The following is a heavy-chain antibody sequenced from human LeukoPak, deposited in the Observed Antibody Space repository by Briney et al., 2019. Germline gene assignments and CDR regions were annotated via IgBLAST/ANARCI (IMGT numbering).Heavy chain of an antibody. V-gene: IGHV4-59*01. Sequence: SETLSLTCTVSGGSITGYYWSWVRQPPGRGLEWIGYVHFSGTTSFNPSLKSRVTISVDTSKNQFSLKLSSVTAADTAVYYCARAATVVTNLDYWGQGTLVTVSS. CDR3: ARAATVVTNLDY. J-gene: IGHJ4*02. CDR2: VHFSGTT. D-gene: IGHD4-23*01. CDR1: GGSITGYY.